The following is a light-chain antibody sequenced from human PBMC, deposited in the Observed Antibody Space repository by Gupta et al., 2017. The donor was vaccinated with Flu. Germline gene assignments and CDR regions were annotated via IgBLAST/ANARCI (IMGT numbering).Light chain of an antibody. CDR1: RGDIWTYGL. CDR2: EDN. Sequence: QSALTPPASVSGSPEQPTTVSCRGTRGDIWTYGLVSLLQLHPGKVPKLIIYEDNKRPSGVSNRFSGSKSGNTASLTISALQAEDEAEYFGCCSFEEGFVFGGGTQVSVL. V-gene: IGLV2-23*01. CDR3: CCSFEEGFV. J-gene: IGLJ1*01.